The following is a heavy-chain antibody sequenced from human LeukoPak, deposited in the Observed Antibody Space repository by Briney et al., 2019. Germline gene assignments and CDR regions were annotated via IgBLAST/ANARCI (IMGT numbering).Heavy chain of an antibody. CDR1: GGTFSSYA. CDR2: ITPIFGTA. J-gene: IGHJ4*02. Sequence: SVKVSCKASGGTFSSYAISWVRQAPGQGLEWMGGITPIFGTANYAQKFQGRVTITTDESTSTAYMELSSLRSEDTAVYYCARVYYDSSGYYSGGVDYWGQGTLVTVSS. V-gene: IGHV1-69*05. CDR3: ARVYYDSSGYYSGGVDY. D-gene: IGHD3-22*01.